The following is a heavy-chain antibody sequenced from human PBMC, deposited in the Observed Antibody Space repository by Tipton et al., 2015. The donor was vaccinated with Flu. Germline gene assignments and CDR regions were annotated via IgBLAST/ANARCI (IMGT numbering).Heavy chain of an antibody. D-gene: IGHD2-8*02. Sequence: TLSLTCAVSGFSVSRDYYWAWLRQPPGRGLEWIGSVYPRGSTFYNPSLRSRVTLSIGTSKSRFSLSLSSVTAADTAVYFCARQQLTGMTKRNWYFDRWGRGTLVTVSS. CDR2: VYPRGST. CDR1: GFSVSRDYY. J-gene: IGHJ2*01. CDR3: ARQQLTGMTKRNWYFDR. V-gene: IGHV4-38-2*01.